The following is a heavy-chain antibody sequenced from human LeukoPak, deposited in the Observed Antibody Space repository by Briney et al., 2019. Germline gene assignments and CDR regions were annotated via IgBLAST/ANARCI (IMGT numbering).Heavy chain of an antibody. CDR2: IYSGGST. D-gene: IGHD6-13*01. V-gene: IGHV3-53*01. J-gene: IGHJ6*03. CDR3: ARETSLAAVGTVPSYYYYYMDV. Sequence: GGSLRLSCAASGFTVSSNYMSWVRQAPGKGLEWVSVIYSGGSTYYADSVKGRFTISRDNSKNTLYLQMNSLRAEDTAVYYCARETSLAAVGTVPSYYYYYMDVWGKGTTVTVSS. CDR1: GFTVSSNY.